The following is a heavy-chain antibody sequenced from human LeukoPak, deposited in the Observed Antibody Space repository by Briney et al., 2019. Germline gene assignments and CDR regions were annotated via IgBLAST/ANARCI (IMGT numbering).Heavy chain of an antibody. CDR3: ARGPDYYDSSGYLYYFDY. CDR2: INPSGGGT. V-gene: IGHV1-46*01. J-gene: IGHJ4*02. D-gene: IGHD3-22*01. Sequence: GASVKVSCKASGYTFTSYYIHWVRQAPGQGLEWMGIINPSGGGTSYAQRFQGRVTMTRDTSTSTVYMELSSLRSEDTAVYYCARGPDYYDSSGYLYYFDYWGQGTPVTVSS. CDR1: GYTFTSYY.